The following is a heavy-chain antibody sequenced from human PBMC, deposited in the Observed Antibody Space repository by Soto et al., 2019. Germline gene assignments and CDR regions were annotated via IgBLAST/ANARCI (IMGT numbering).Heavy chain of an antibody. CDR3: ARRPITIFGVVDYYYGMDV. CDR1: GGTFSSYA. CDR2: IIPIFGTA. J-gene: IGHJ6*02. Sequence: QVQLVQSGAEVKKPGSSVKVSCKASGGTFSSYAISWVRQAPGQGLEWMGGIIPIFGTANYAQKFQGRVTITAYELTSTAYMKLSSLRSEDTAVYYCARRPITIFGVVDYYYGMDVWGQGTTVTVSS. V-gene: IGHV1-69*01. D-gene: IGHD3-3*01.